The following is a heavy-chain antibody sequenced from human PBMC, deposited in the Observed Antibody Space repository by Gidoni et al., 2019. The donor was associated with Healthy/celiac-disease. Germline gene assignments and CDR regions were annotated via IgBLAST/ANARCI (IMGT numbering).Heavy chain of an antibody. Sequence: EVQLVESGGGLVQPGGSLRLSCAASGFTFSSYWMSWVRQAPGKGLEWVANIKQDGSEKYYVDSVKGRFTISRDNAKNSLYLQMNSLRAEDTAVYYCAREVGTIFGVVIGWRSKPYNWFDPWGQGTLVTVSS. V-gene: IGHV3-7*01. CDR1: GFTFSSYW. J-gene: IGHJ5*02. D-gene: IGHD3-3*01. CDR3: AREVGTIFGVVIGWRSKPYNWFDP. CDR2: IKQDGSEK.